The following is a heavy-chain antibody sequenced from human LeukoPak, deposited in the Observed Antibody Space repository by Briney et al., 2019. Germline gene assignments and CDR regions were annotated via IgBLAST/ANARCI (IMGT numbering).Heavy chain of an antibody. J-gene: IGHJ4*02. D-gene: IGHD2-2*01. CDR3: ARGRTNYCSSTSCYGSPPLRFDY. CDR2: IYYSGST. V-gene: IGHV4-31*03. Sequence: SEALSLTCTVSGGSISSGGYYWSWIRQHPGKGLEWIGYIYYSGSTYYNPSLKSRVTISVDTSKNQFSLKLSSVTAADTAVYYCARGRTNYCSSTSCYGSPPLRFDYWGQGTLVTVSS. CDR1: GGSISSGGYY.